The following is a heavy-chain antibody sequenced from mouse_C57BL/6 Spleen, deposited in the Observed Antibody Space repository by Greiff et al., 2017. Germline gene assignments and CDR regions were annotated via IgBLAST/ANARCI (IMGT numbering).Heavy chain of an antibody. D-gene: IGHD4-1*01. Sequence: QVQLQQSGPELVKPGASVKISCKASGYAFSSSWMNWVKQRPGKGLEWIGRIYPGDGDTNYNGKFKGKATLTADKSSSTAYMQLSSLTSEDSAVYSCARLGRPYFDYWGQGTTLTVSS. J-gene: IGHJ2*01. CDR3: ARLGRPYFDY. CDR1: GYAFSSSW. CDR2: IYPGDGDT. V-gene: IGHV1-82*01.